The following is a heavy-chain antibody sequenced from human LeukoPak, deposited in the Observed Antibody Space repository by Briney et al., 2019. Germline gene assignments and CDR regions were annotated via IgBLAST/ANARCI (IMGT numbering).Heavy chain of an antibody. Sequence: PGRSLRLSCAGSGFTFGGYGMHWFRQTPGKGLEWVAVIAYDGSRAFYADSVKGRFTISRDNSKYTMSVQMDDLRAEDTAVYYCTRYNNDHFDYWGQGTLVTVSS. V-gene: IGHV3-33*01. CDR2: IAYDGSRA. J-gene: IGHJ4*02. CDR3: TRYNNDHFDY. D-gene: IGHD1-14*01. CDR1: GFTFGGYG.